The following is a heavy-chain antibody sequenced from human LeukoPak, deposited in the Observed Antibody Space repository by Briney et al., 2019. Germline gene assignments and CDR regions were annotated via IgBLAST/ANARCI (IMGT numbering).Heavy chain of an antibody. V-gene: IGHV4-59*11. CDR3: ARSVYTSGSLSFDP. J-gene: IGHJ5*02. CDR2: IYYSGST. D-gene: IGHD3-10*01. Sequence: SETLSLTCTVPGGSIRSHYWSWIRQPPGKGLEWIGYIYYSGSTNYNPSLKSRGTLSVDTSKNQFSLKVSSVTAADTAVYYCARSVYTSGSLSFDPWGQGILVTVSS. CDR1: GGSIRSHY.